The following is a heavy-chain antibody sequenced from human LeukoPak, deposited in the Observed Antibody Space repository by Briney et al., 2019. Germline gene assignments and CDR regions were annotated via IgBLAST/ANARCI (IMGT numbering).Heavy chain of an antibody. CDR2: IIPIFGTA. D-gene: IGHD3-22*01. J-gene: IGHJ5*02. V-gene: IGHV1-69*13. Sequence: SVKVSCKASGYTFTSYGISWVRQAPGQGLEWMGGIIPIFGTANYAQKFQGRVTITADESTSTAYMELSSLRSEDTAVYYCARDSPSHYYDSSGPHWFDPWGQGTLVTVSS. CDR3: ARDSPSHYYDSSGPHWFDP. CDR1: GYTFTSYG.